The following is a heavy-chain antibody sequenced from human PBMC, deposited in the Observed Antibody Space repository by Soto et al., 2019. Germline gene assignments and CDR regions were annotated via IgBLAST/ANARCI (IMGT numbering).Heavy chain of an antibody. J-gene: IGHJ6*02. V-gene: IGHV1-69*12. D-gene: IGHD1-1*01. CDR1: GGTFSSYA. CDR3: ARKGRNEYYYYGMDV. Sequence: QVQLVQSGAEVKKPGSSVKVSCKASGGTFSSYAINWVRQAPGQGLEWMGGIIRIFGTPDYAQRFQGRVTSTADESTGTSYMGPSSLRSEDTAVYYCARKGRNEYYYYGMDVWGQGTTVTVSS. CDR2: IIRIFGTP.